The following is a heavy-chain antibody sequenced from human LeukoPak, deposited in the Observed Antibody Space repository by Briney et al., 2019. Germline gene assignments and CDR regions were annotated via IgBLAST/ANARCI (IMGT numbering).Heavy chain of an antibody. Sequence: GGSLRLSCAASGFIFSNYEMNWVRQAPGKGLEWISYINSGGTPIYYADSVKGRFTVSRDNAKNSLYLQMNSLRGEDTAVYYCASIYVSGSYWDYWGQGTLVTVSS. J-gene: IGHJ4*02. D-gene: IGHD3-10*01. V-gene: IGHV3-48*03. CDR2: INSGGTPI. CDR1: GFIFSNYE. CDR3: ASIYVSGSYWDY.